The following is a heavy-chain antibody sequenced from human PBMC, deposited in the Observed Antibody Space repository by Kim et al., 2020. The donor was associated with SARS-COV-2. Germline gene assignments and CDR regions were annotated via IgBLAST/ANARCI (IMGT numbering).Heavy chain of an antibody. Sequence: SETLSLTCTVSGGSISSYYWSWIRQPPGKGLEWIGYIYYSGSTNYTPSLKSRVTISVDTSKNQFSLQLSSLTAADTAVYYCARGPNCSGVSCYSGFVYWG. V-gene: IGHV4-59*01. CDR1: GGSISSYY. CDR2: IYYSGST. CDR3: ARGPNCSGVSCYSGFVY. D-gene: IGHD2-15*01. J-gene: IGHJ4*01.